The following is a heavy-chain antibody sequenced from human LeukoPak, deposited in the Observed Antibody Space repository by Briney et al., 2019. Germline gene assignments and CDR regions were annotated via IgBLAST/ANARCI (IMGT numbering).Heavy chain of an antibody. Sequence: PGGSLRLSCAASGFTFSNAWMSWVRQAPNKGLEWVGRSKTKTDGGTTDYAAPVKGRFTISRDDSKDTLYLQVNSLKSEDTAVYYCTTDYGAGSYHYFNYWGQGTPVTVSS. V-gene: IGHV3-15*01. CDR3: TTDYGAGSYHYFNY. CDR1: GFTFSNAW. CDR2: SKTKTDGGTT. D-gene: IGHD3-10*01. J-gene: IGHJ4*02.